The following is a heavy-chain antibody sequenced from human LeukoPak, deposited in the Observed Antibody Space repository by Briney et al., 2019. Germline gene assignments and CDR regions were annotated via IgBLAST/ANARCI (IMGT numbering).Heavy chain of an antibody. CDR2: ISWNSGSI. J-gene: IGHJ4*02. CDR1: GFTFDDYA. CDR3: AEASLAVAGRGFDY. Sequence: GGSLRLSCAASGFTFDDYAMHWVRQAPGKGLEWVSGISWNSGSIGYADSVKGRFTISRDNAKNSLYLQMNSLRAEDTALYYCAEASLAVAGRGFDYWGQGTLVTVSS. D-gene: IGHD6-19*01. V-gene: IGHV3-9*01.